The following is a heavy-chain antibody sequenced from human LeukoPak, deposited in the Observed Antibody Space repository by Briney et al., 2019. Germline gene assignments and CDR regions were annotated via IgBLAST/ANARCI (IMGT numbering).Heavy chain of an antibody. V-gene: IGHV4-39*01. CDR2: IFYTGST. CDR3: ARHHGNNYFDI. D-gene: IGHD5-24*01. CDR1: GDSISSSSYY. Sequence: SETLSLTCHVSGDSISSSSYYWGWIRQPPGKGLDWVGTIFYTGSTYYNPSLRSRLTMSVDMSKNRFSLNLRSVTAADSGLYYCARHHGNNYFDIWGQGTLVTVSS. J-gene: IGHJ4*02.